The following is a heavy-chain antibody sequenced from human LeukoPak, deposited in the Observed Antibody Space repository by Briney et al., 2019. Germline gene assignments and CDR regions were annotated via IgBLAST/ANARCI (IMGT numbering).Heavy chain of an antibody. CDR1: GFTLSSHG. V-gene: IGHV3-33*01. D-gene: IGHD6-13*01. J-gene: IGHJ4*02. Sequence: GRSLRLSCAASGFTLSSHGMHWVRQAPGKGLEWVAVIWYDGSNKYYADSVKGRFTISRDNSKNTLYLQMNSLRAEDTAVYYCARDPGYTGTALDYWGQGTLVTVSS. CDR3: ARDPGYTGTALDY. CDR2: IWYDGSNK.